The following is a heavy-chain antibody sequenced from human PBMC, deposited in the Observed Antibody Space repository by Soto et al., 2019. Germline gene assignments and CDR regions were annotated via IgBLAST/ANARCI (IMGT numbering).Heavy chain of an antibody. CDR3: ARHRIAARLMGWFDP. J-gene: IGHJ5*02. D-gene: IGHD6-6*01. Sequence: PSETVSLTCTVSGGSISSSSYYWGWIRQPPGKGLEWIGSIYYSGSTYYNPSLKSRVTISVDTSKNRFSLKLSSVTAADTAVYYCARHRIAARLMGWFDPWGQGTLVTVSS. V-gene: IGHV4-39*01. CDR2: IYYSGST. CDR1: GGSISSSSYY.